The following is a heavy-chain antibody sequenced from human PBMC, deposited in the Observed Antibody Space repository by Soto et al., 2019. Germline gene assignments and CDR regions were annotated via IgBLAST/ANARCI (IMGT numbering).Heavy chain of an antibody. CDR3: ARGDYYGSGSYLDYYGMDV. CDR2: IYYSGST. V-gene: IGHV4-31*03. D-gene: IGHD3-10*01. Sequence: SETLSLTCTVSGGSISSGGYYWGWIRQHPGKGLEWIGYIYYSGSTYYNPSLKSRVTISVDTSKNQFSLKLSSVTAADTAVYYCARGDYYGSGSYLDYYGMDVWGQGTTVTVSS. J-gene: IGHJ6*02. CDR1: GGSISSGGYY.